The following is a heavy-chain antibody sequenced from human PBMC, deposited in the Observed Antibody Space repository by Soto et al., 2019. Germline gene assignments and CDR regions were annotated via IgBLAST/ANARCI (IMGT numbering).Heavy chain of an antibody. Sequence: QVQLQESGPGLVKPSQTLSLTCTVSGGSISSGGYYWSWIRKHPGKGLEWIGYIYYSGSTYYTPFLKDRVTISVDTSKNQFSLKLSSVTASDTAVYYGARGRRGAVYYGLNYMDVWGKGTTVTFSS. CDR1: GGSISSGGYY. J-gene: IGHJ6*03. D-gene: IGHD1-26*01. CDR2: IYYSGST. V-gene: IGHV4-31*03. CDR3: ARGRRGAVYYGLNYMDV.